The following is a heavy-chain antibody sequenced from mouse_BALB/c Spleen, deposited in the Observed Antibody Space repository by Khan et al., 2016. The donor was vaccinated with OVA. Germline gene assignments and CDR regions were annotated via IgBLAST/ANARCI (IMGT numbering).Heavy chain of an antibody. CDR1: GYTFTDYI. Sequence: QVQLKESGPELVKPGASLKVSCKASGYTFTDYIIGWVKQSTRQGLEWIGDIFPGSGTPYYNEKFKDKATLNADKSSNTAYMQLTSLTSEDSAVYFCARGGYSAFAYWGQGTLVTVSA. D-gene: IGHD2-14*01. CDR3: ARGGYSAFAY. CDR2: IFPGSGTP. J-gene: IGHJ3*01. V-gene: IGHV1-77*01.